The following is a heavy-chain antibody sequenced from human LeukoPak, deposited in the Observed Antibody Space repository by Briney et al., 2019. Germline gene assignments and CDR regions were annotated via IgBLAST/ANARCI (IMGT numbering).Heavy chain of an antibody. CDR3: AKHFSGGDYDAFEI. V-gene: IGHV5-51*01. J-gene: IGHJ3*02. D-gene: IGHD2-21*01. CDR2: IYPYVSDT. CDR1: GYNFGLFW. Sequence: GESLKISCRGSGYNFGLFWIGWVRQMPGKRLECMGIIYPYVSDTRYSPSFQGQVTISAHMSLSTAYLEWSSLKASDTAMYYCAKHFSGGDYDAFEIWGQGTLLTVSP.